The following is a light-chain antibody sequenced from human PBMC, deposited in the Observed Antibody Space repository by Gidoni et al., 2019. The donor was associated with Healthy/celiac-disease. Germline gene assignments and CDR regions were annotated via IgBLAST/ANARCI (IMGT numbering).Light chain of an antibody. J-gene: IGKJ4*01. CDR3: QQYGSSPLT. Sequence: EIVLTQSPSTLSLSPGERATLSCSASQSVSSSYLAWYQQKPGQAPRLLIYGASSRATGIPDRFSGSGSGTDFTLTISRLEPEDFAVYYGQQYGSSPLTFGGGTKVEIK. CDR1: QSVSSSY. V-gene: IGKV3-20*01. CDR2: GAS.